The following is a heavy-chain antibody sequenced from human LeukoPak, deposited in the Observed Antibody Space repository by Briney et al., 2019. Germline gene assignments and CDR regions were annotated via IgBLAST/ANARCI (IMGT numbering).Heavy chain of an antibody. Sequence: GGSLRLSCAASGFTFSSYGMHWVRQAPGKGLEWVAVIWYDGSNKYYADPVKGRFTISRDNSKNTLYLQMNSLRAEDTAAYYCAKDLSSSLYYFDYWGQGTLVTVSS. D-gene: IGHD6-6*01. V-gene: IGHV3-33*06. J-gene: IGHJ4*02. CDR2: IWYDGSNK. CDR1: GFTFSSYG. CDR3: AKDLSSSLYYFDY.